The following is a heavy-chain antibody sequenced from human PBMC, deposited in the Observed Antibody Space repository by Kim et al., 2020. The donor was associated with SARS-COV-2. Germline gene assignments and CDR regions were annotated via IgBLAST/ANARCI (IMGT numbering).Heavy chain of an antibody. CDR3: ARDLPYYGGNSLFDY. CDR2: ISSSSSYI. CDR1: GFTFSSYS. J-gene: IGHJ4*02. Sequence: GGSLRLSCAASGFTFSSYSMNWVRQAPGKGLEWVSSISSSSSYIYYADSVKGRFTISRDNAKNSLYLQMNSLRAEDTAVYYCARDLPYYGGNSLFDYWGQGTLVTVSS. V-gene: IGHV3-21*01. D-gene: IGHD4-17*01.